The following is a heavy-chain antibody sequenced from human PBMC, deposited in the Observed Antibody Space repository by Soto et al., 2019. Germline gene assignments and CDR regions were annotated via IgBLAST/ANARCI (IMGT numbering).Heavy chain of an antibody. CDR2: INPNSGDT. CDR1: GYTFSGYY. D-gene: IGHD3-22*01. J-gene: IGHJ4*02. CDR3: ARARTYYFETSAFDY. V-gene: IGHV1-2*02. Sequence: ASVKVSCKASGYTFSGYYIYWVRQAPGQGLEWMGWINPNSGDTSYAQKFQGRVTMTRDSSINTAYMELSRLRSDDTAVYYCARARTYYFETSAFDYWGQGTQVTVSS.